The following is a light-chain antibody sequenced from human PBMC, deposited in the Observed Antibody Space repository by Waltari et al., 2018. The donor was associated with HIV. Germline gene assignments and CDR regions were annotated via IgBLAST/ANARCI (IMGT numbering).Light chain of an antibody. CDR1: ALPKQY. CDR3: QSADATGSSVL. CDR2: KDT. J-gene: IGLJ2*01. V-gene: IGLV3-25*03. Sequence: SDELTQPPSVSVSPGQTATITCSGAALPKQYTHWYQPKSAQDPVLLIHKDTERPSGIPERFSGSSAGTIVTLTISGGQAEDEADYYCQSADATGSSVLFGGGTKLTVL.